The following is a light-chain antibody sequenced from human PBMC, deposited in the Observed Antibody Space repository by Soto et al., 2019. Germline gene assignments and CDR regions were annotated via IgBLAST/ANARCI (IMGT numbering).Light chain of an antibody. Sequence: ALTQPASVSGSPGQSITISCTGSSSDVGAYNFVSWYQHHPGKAPKLILYEVTTRPSGVSSRFSGSKSGNTASLTISGLQADDEANYYCSSYTSSNTPYVFGTGTKVTV. V-gene: IGLV2-14*01. CDR2: EVT. CDR3: SSYTSSNTPYV. J-gene: IGLJ1*01. CDR1: SSDVGAYNF.